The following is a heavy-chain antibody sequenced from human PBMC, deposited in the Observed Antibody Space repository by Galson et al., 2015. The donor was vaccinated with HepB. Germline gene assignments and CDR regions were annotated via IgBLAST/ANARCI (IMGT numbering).Heavy chain of an antibody. CDR1: GGSISSYY. CDR3: ARGPGDIAARPAWGVQDAFDI. Sequence: ETLSLTCTVSGGSISSYYWSWIRQPPGKGLEWIGYIYYSGSTNYNPSLKSRVTISVDTSKNQFSLKLSSVTAADTAVYYCARGPGDIAARPAWGVQDAFDIWGQGTMVTVSS. V-gene: IGHV4-59*01. CDR2: IYYSGST. J-gene: IGHJ3*02. D-gene: IGHD6-6*01.